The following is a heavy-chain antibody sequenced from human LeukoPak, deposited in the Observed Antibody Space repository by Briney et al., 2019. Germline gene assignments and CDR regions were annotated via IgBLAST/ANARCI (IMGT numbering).Heavy chain of an antibody. CDR3: ARQHYPVTVFDS. Sequence: PSETLSLTCTVSGGSISSYYWSWIRQPPGKGLEWIGSIYHRGSTYYNPSLKSRVTISVDTSKNHFSLKLSSVTAADTAVYYCARQHYPVTVFDSWGQGTLVTVSS. D-gene: IGHD4-17*01. CDR1: GGSISSYY. V-gene: IGHV4-59*08. J-gene: IGHJ4*02. CDR2: IYHRGST.